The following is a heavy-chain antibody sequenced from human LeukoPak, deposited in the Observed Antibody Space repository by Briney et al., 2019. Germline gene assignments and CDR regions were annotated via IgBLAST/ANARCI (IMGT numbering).Heavy chain of an antibody. D-gene: IGHD6-13*01. J-gene: IGHJ4*02. CDR2: INPNSGGT. CDR3: ASEGSPPHL. Sequence: ASVKVSCKTSGYTFSSYGISWVRQAPGQGLEWMGWINPNSGGTNYAQKFQGRVTMTRDTSISTAYMELSRLRSDDTAVYYCASEGSPPHLWGQGTLVTVSS. V-gene: IGHV1-2*02. CDR1: GYTFSSYG.